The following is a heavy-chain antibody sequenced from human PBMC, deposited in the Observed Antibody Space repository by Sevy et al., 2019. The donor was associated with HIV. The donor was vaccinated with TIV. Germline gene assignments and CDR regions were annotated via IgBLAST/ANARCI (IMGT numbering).Heavy chain of an antibody. CDR2: IWYDGSNK. CDR1: GFTFSSYG. Sequence: GGSLRLSCAASGFTFSSYGMHWVRQAPGKGLEWVAVIWYDGSNKYYADSVKGRFTISRDNSKNTLYLQMNSLRAEDTAVYYCARDFYEFGDPRGLDYWGQGVLVTVSS. J-gene: IGHJ4*02. D-gene: IGHD4-17*01. CDR3: ARDFYEFGDPRGLDY. V-gene: IGHV3-33*01.